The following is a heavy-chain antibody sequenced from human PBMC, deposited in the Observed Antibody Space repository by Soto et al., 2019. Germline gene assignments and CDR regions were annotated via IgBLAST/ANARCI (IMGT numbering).Heavy chain of an antibody. Sequence: VQLLESGGGLVQPGGSLRLSCAASGFTFSSYAMSWVRQAPGKGLEWVSAISGSGGSTYYADSVKGRFTISRDNSKNTLYLQMNSLRAEDTAVYYCAKGGGAIFGVVIDPYNWFDPWGQGTLVTVSS. CDR1: GFTFSSYA. CDR3: AKGGGAIFGVVIDPYNWFDP. V-gene: IGHV3-23*01. D-gene: IGHD3-3*01. CDR2: ISGSGGST. J-gene: IGHJ5*02.